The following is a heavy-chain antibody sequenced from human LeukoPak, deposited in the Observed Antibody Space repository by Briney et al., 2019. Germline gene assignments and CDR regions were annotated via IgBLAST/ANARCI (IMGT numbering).Heavy chain of an antibody. CDR2: IIPIFGTA. D-gene: IGHD6-19*01. V-gene: IGHV1-69*06. CDR3: ARDAGYSSGWYGGGDYYYYYYMDV. CDR1: GGTFSSYA. Sequence: SVKVSCKASGGTFSSYAISWVRQAPGQGLEWMGGIIPIFGTANYAQKFQGRVTITADKSTSTAYMELSSLRSEDTAVYYCARDAGYSSGWYGGGDYYYYYYMDVWGKGTTVTVSS. J-gene: IGHJ6*03.